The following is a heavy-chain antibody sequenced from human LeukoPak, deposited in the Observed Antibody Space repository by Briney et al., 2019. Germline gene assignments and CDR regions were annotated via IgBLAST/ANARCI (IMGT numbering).Heavy chain of an antibody. CDR2: ISWNSGSI. J-gene: IGHJ4*02. V-gene: IGHV3-9*01. Sequence: GGSLRLSCAASGFTFDDYAMHWVRQDPGKGLEWVSGISWNSGSIGYADSVKGRFTISRDNAKNSLYLQMNSLRAEDTALYYCASQYYDSSGYSVYWGQGTLVTVSS. D-gene: IGHD3-22*01. CDR3: ASQYYDSSGYSVY. CDR1: GFTFDDYA.